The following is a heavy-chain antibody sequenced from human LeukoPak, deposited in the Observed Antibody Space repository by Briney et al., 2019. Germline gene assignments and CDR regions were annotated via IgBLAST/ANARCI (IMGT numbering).Heavy chain of an antibody. V-gene: IGHV6-1*01. D-gene: IGHD3-10*02. J-gene: IGHJ3*02. CDR1: GDSVSSNSAA. CDR3: AGGLVLSDIWVDSFNI. Sequence: SQTLSLTCALSGDSVSSNSAAWNWIRQSPSRGLEWLGRTYYRSKWFNDYALSVKSRITINPDTSKNQFSLQLNSVTPEDTAVYYCAGGLVLSDIWVDSFNIWGQGTMVTVSS. CDR2: TYYRSKWFN.